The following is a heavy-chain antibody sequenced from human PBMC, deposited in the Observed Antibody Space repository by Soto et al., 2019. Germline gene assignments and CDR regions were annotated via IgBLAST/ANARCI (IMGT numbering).Heavy chain of an antibody. Sequence: PQNRRDRCGGSAGLLRPYCWLVFRLPPGKGLEWIGEINHSGSANYNPSLKSRVTISVDTSKNQFSLKLSSVTAADTAVYYCARGVIEYVRRPSRYSLYPMDARGQSPTIT. J-gene: IGHJ6*02. CDR2: INHSGSA. CDR3: ARGVIEYVRRPSRYSLYPMDA. CDR1: AGLLRPYC. V-gene: IGHV4-34*01. D-gene: IGHD3-16*01.